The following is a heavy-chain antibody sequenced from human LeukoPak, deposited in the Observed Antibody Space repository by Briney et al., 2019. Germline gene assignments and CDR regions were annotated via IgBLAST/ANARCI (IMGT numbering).Heavy chain of an antibody. D-gene: IGHD3-9*01. Sequence: ASVKVSCKASGYTFTSYGISWVRQAPGQGLEWMGWISAYNGNTNYAQKLQGRVTMTTDTSTSTAYMELRSLRSDDTAVYYCARVGNYDILTNLPGGGKNWFDPWGQGTLVSVSS. V-gene: IGHV1-18*01. CDR2: ISAYNGNT. J-gene: IGHJ5*02. CDR3: ARVGNYDILTNLPGGGKNWFDP. CDR1: GYTFTSYG.